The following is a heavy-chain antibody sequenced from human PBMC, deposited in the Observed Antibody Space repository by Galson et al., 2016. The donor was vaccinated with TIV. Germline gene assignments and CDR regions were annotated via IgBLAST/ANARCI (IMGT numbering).Heavy chain of an antibody. CDR2: INLNTGGT. Sequence: SVKVSCKASGYIFTDYYMQWIRQAPGQGLEWMGWINLNTGGTFYAQKFQGGITMTRDTSISTAYLDLTSLRSDDTAVYFCARGRAADHAFDFCGHATMVAVAS. V-gene: IGHV1-2*02. D-gene: IGHD2-15*01. CDR1: GYIFTDYY. CDR3: ARGRAADHAFDF. J-gene: IGHJ3*01.